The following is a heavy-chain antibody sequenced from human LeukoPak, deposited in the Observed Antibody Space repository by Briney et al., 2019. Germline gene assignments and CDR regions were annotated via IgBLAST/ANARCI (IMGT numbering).Heavy chain of an antibody. V-gene: IGHV1-8*03. Sequence: ASVKVSCKASGYTFTSYDINWVRQATGQGLEWMGWMNPNSGNTGYAQKFQGRVTITRNTSISTAYMELSSLRAEDTAVYYCAREEVPAAIDYWGQGTLVTVSS. D-gene: IGHD2-2*01. CDR3: AREEVPAAIDY. CDR2: MNPNSGNT. J-gene: IGHJ4*02. CDR1: GYTFTSYD.